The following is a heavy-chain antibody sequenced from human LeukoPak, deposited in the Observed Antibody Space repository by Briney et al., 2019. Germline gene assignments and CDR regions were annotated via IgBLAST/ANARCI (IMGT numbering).Heavy chain of an antibody. Sequence: GGSLRLSCAASGFTFSSYGMHWVRQAPGKGLEWVAFIRYDGSNKYYADSVKGRFTISRDNSKNTLYLQMNSLRAEDTAVYYCAKDQQKVGATSDEWLGYWGQGTLVTVSS. CDR2: IRYDGSNK. V-gene: IGHV3-30*02. D-gene: IGHD1-26*01. J-gene: IGHJ4*02. CDR1: GFTFSSYG. CDR3: AKDQQKVGATSDEWLGY.